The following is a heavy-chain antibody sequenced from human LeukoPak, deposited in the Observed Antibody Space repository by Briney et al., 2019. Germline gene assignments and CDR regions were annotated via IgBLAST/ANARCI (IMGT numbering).Heavy chain of an antibody. Sequence: PSETLSLTCTVSGGSSSNYFRGWIRQPPGRGLEWIGYVHNSGSTTYNPSLKSRGTIVLDTSRNQFSLRLSSVTAADTAVYYCTQGAGWLIDYWGQGILVSVSS. V-gene: IGHV4-59*03. CDR1: GGSSSNYF. CDR3: TQGAGWLIDY. D-gene: IGHD3-16*01. J-gene: IGHJ4*02. CDR2: VHNSGST.